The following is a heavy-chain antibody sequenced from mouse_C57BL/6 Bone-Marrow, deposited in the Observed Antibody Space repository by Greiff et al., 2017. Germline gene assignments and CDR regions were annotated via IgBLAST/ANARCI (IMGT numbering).Heavy chain of an antibody. Sequence: EVQLQESGPELVKPGASVKIPCKASGYTFTDYNMDWVKQSHGKSLEWIGDINPNNGGTIYNQKFKGKATLTVDKSSSTAYMELRSLTSEDTAVYYWARDDGYFDYFDYWGQGTTLTVSS. CDR1: GYTFTDYN. CDR2: INPNNGGT. V-gene: IGHV1-18*01. J-gene: IGHJ2*01. D-gene: IGHD2-3*01. CDR3: ARDDGYFDYFDY.